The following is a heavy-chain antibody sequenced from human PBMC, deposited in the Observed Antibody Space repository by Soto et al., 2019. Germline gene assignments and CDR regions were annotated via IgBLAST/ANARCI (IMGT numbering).Heavy chain of an antibody. CDR1: GFTFSSYS. D-gene: IGHD5-12*01. V-gene: IGHV3-21*01. CDR2: ISSSSSYI. CDR3: AREVSKYSGYDFDY. Sequence: EVQLVESGGGLVKPGGSLRLSCAASGFTFSSYSMNWVRQAPGKGLEWVSSISSSSSYIYYADSVKGRFTISRDIAKNSLYLQMNSLRAEDTAVYYCAREVSKYSGYDFDYWGQGTLVTVSS. J-gene: IGHJ4*02.